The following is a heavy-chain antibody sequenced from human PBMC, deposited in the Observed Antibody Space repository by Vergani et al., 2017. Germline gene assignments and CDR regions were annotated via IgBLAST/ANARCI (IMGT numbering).Heavy chain of an antibody. CDR2: IYPADSDT. V-gene: IGHV5-51*01. CDR1: EYSFGNYW. J-gene: IGHJ4*02. D-gene: IGHD1-1*01. Sequence: EVELVQSGPEMRKPGESLKISCKGSEYSFGNYWLGWVRQMPGKGLEWMGIIYPADSDTRYSPSLQGQVTISADKSISTAFLQWDSLKASDTALYYCARHTTYTDSWGQGTLVTVSS. CDR3: ARHTTYTDS.